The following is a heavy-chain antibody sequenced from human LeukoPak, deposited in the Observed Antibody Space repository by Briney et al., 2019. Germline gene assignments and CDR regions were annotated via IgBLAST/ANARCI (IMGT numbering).Heavy chain of an antibody. D-gene: IGHD2-2*01. CDR1: GGSISSYY. V-gene: IGHV4-59*01. CDR3: AMTYCSSTSCCLDY. J-gene: IGHJ4*02. CDR2: IYYSGST. Sequence: PSETLSLTCTVSGGSISSYYWSWIRQPPGKGLEWIGYIYYSGSTNYNPSLKSRVTISVDTSKNQFSLKLSSVTAADTAVYYCAMTYCSSTSCCLDYWGQGTLVTVSS.